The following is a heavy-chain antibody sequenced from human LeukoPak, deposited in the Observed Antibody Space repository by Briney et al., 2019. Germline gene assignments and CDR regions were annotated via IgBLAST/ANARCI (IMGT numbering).Heavy chain of an antibody. D-gene: IGHD3-9*01. J-gene: IGHJ2*01. CDR2: IYHSGST. Sequence: SETLSLTCAVSGYSISSGYYWGWIRQPPGKGLEWIGSIYHSGSTYYNPSLKSRVTISVDTSKNQFSLKLISVTAADTAVYYCASLYYDILTGYPEGYFDLWGRGTLVTVSS. CDR1: GYSISSGYY. V-gene: IGHV4-38-2*01. CDR3: ASLYYDILTGYPEGYFDL.